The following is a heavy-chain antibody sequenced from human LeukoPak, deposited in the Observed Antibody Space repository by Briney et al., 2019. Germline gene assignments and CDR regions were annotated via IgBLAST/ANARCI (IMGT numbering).Heavy chain of an antibody. D-gene: IGHD6-13*01. J-gene: IGHJ4*02. V-gene: IGHV3-21*01. Sequence: PGGSLRLSCAASGFTFSDYNMNWVRQAPGKGLEWVSFISSSSVSKFYADSVKGRFTISRDNARNSLYLQMNSLRAEDTAVYYCASGIAAAGISRSPPWGYWGQGTLVTVSS. CDR3: ASGIAAAGISRSPPWGY. CDR2: ISSSSVSK. CDR1: GFTFSDYN.